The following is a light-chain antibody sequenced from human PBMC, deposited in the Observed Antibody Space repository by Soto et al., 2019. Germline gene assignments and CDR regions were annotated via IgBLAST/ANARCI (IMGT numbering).Light chain of an antibody. Sequence: DIQMTQSPSTLSASVGDRVTITCRASQSVSSWLAWYQQKPGKAPKLLIYDASNLESGVPSRFSGSGSGTEFTLTISSLQPDDFATYYCQQHNKHSWTFGQGTKVEVK. J-gene: IGKJ1*01. CDR1: QSVSSW. CDR3: QQHNKHSWT. V-gene: IGKV1-5*01. CDR2: DAS.